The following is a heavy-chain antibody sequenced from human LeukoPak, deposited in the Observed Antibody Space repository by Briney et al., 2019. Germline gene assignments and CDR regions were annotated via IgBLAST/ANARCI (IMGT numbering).Heavy chain of an antibody. CDR3: AKDRFDY. CDR1: GFTFDDYT. Sequence: PGGSLRLSCAASGFTFDDYTMHWVRQAPGKGLEWVSLISWDGGSTYYADSVQGRFTISRDNSKNTLYLEMNSLRAEDTAVYYCAKDRFDYWGQGTLVTVSS. J-gene: IGHJ4*02. CDR2: ISWDGGST. V-gene: IGHV3-43*01.